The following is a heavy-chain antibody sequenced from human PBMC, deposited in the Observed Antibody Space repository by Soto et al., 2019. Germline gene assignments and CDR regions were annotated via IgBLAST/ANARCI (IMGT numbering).Heavy chain of an antibody. V-gene: IGHV4-34*01. J-gene: IGHJ5*02. CDR2: INHSGST. CDR3: ARSLSRYFDWPYQYP. D-gene: IGHD3-9*01. CDR1: GGSFSGYY. Sequence: SETLSLTCAVYGGSFSGYYWSWIRQPPGKGLEWIGEINHSGSTNYNPSLKSRVTISVDTSKNQFSLKLSSVTAADTAVYYCARSLSRYFDWPYQYPWGQGTLVTVSS.